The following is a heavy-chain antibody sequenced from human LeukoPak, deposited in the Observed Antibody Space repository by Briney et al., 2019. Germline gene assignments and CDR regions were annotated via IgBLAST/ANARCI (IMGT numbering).Heavy chain of an antibody. D-gene: IGHD1-26*01. Sequence: GASVKVSCKASGYYLTSFAINWVRQAPGQGLEWMGWISAYDGGLKYAQDFQGRVTMTTDSSTRTAYMELTRLASDDTAVYYCARDPLTNIWSPYYFTLDVWGQGTTVRVSS. CDR3: ARDPLTNIWSPYYFTLDV. J-gene: IGHJ6*02. CDR2: ISAYDGGL. V-gene: IGHV1-18*01. CDR1: GYYLTSFA.